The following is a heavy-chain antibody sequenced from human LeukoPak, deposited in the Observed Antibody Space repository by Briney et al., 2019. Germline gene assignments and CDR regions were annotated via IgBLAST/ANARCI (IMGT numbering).Heavy chain of an antibody. CDR2: IWFDGSNK. Sequence: QPGGSLRLSCAASGFTFSSYGMHWVRQAPGKGLEWAAIIWFDGSNKYYADSVKGRFTISRDNSKNTLFLQMSSLRAEDTAVYYCARAFIGSYYVGDYWGQGTLVTVSS. D-gene: IGHD1-26*01. V-gene: IGHV3-33*01. CDR1: GFTFSSYG. CDR3: ARAFIGSYYVGDY. J-gene: IGHJ4*02.